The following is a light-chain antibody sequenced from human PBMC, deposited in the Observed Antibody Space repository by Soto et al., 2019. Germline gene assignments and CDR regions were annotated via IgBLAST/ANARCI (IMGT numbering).Light chain of an antibody. J-gene: IGLJ2*01. Sequence: HSVLTQPPSVSGAPGQRVTISCTGRSSNIGAGYDVHWYQQLPGTAPKLLIYGNSNRPSGVPDRFSGSKSGTSASLAITGLQAEDQADYYCQSYDSSLSGSVFGGGTKVTVL. CDR1: SSNIGAGYD. V-gene: IGLV1-40*01. CDR2: GNS. CDR3: QSYDSSLSGSV.